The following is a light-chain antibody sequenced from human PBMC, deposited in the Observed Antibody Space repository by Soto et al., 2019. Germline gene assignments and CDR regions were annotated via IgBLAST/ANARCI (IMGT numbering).Light chain of an antibody. CDR1: SSNIGSNT. V-gene: IGLV1-44*01. CDR2: TND. Sequence: QPVLTQAPSASGTPGQRVTISCSGSSSNIGSNTVDWFQQVPGTAPKLLIYTNDQRPSGVPDRFSGSKSGTSASLAISGLQSGDEADYYCAAWDDSLKGVLFGGGTKLTVL. J-gene: IGLJ2*01. CDR3: AAWDDSLKGVL.